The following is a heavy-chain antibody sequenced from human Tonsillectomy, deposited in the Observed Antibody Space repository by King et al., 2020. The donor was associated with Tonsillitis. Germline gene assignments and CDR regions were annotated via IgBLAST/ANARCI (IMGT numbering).Heavy chain of an antibody. CDR2: INPHNGLT. CDR3: ARDTIFYGESMCWFDL. D-gene: IGHD2/OR15-2a*01. J-gene: IGHJ5*02. CDR1: GYTFSGCY. V-gene: IGHV1-2*02. Sequence: QLVQSGTEVKRPGASVKVSCQASGYTFSGCYIHWVRQAPGQGLEWMGWINPHNGLTKYAQKFQDRVTMTRDTSADTTNMELTRLGSDDKAVYYCARDTIFYGESMCWFDLWGQGTLVTVS.